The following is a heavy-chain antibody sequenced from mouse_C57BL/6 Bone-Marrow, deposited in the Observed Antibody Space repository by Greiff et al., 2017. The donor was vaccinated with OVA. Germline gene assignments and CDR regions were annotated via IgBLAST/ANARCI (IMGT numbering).Heavy chain of an antibody. CDR3: AREDYYGSSSYFDV. D-gene: IGHD1-1*01. CDR2: INPGSGGT. Sequence: VQLVESGAELVRPGTSVKVSCKASGYAFTNYLIEWVKQRPGQGLEWIGVINPGSGGTNYNEKFKGKATLTADKSSSTAYMQLSSLTSEDSAVYFCAREDYYGSSSYFDVWGTGTTVTVSS. V-gene: IGHV1-54*01. J-gene: IGHJ1*03. CDR1: GYAFTNYL.